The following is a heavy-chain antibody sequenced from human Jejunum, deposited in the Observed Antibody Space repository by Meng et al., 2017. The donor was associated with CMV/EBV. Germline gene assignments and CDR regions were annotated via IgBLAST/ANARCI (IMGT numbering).Heavy chain of an antibody. J-gene: IGHJ4*02. CDR3: ARDGVSSVTDLDY. Sequence: CKASGFTLSDYYMYWVRQAPGQGLECMGWINPKTGGTGSVQKFKGRVSMTRDTSVSTIYVELGGLRPDDTAVYYCARDGVSSVTDLDYWGQGTLVTVSS. CDR1: GFTLSDYY. CDR2: INPKTGGT. V-gene: IGHV1-2*02. D-gene: IGHD2-8*01.